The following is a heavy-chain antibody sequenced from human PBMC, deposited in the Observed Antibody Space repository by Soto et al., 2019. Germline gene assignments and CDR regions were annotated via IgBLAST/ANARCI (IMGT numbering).Heavy chain of an antibody. CDR1: GYTFTKYY. CDR2: INPSDGST. D-gene: IGHD6-13*01. Sequence: ASVKVSCKASGYTFTKYYMHWLLQAPGQGLEWMGVINPSDGSTAFAQNFQGRITMTRDTSTSTVYMELNSLRSEDTAVYYCGRDIYVSTAAAGPDYWGQGTLVTVS. V-gene: IGHV1-46*01. CDR3: GRDIYVSTAAAGPDY. J-gene: IGHJ4*02.